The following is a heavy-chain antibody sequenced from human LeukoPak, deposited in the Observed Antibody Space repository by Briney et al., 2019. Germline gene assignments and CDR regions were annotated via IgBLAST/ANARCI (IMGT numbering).Heavy chain of an antibody. CDR1: GGSISSYY. Sequence: SETLSLTCTVSGGSISSYYWSWIRQPAGEGLEWIGRIYSSGSTNYNPSLKSRVTMSVDTSKNHFSLKLNSVTAADTAVYYCARVARGWNYVDYWGQGTLVTVSS. V-gene: IGHV4-4*07. CDR3: ARVARGWNYVDY. J-gene: IGHJ4*02. D-gene: IGHD6-19*01. CDR2: IYSSGST.